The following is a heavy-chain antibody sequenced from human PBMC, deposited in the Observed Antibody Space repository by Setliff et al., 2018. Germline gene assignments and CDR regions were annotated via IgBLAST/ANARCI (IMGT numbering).Heavy chain of an antibody. V-gene: IGHV4-39*07. D-gene: IGHD3-22*01. CDR2: IYYSGST. Sequence: PSETLSLTCTVSGGSISTGSYYWGWIRQPPGKGLEWIGSIYYSGSTYYNPSLKSRVTISVDTSKKQFSLKLSSVTAPDTAGYSCARGPYNIYDRSGYGFTNWFDPWGQGILVTVSS. J-gene: IGHJ5*02. CDR3: ARGPYNIYDRSGYGFTNWFDP. CDR1: GGSISTGSYY.